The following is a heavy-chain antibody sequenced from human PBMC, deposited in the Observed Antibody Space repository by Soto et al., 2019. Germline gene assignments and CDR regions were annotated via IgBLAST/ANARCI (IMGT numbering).Heavy chain of an antibody. V-gene: IGHV3-21*01. Sequence: EVQLVESGGGLVKPGGSLRLSCAASGFTFSSYSMNWVRQAPGKGLEWVSAISSSSSYIYYADSVKGRFTISRDNAKNSLYLQMNSLRAEDTAVYYCARAADKCSGGSCYSEYYFDYWGQGTLVTVST. CDR3: ARAADKCSGGSCYSEYYFDY. CDR1: GFTFSSYS. D-gene: IGHD2-15*01. CDR2: ISSSSSYI. J-gene: IGHJ4*02.